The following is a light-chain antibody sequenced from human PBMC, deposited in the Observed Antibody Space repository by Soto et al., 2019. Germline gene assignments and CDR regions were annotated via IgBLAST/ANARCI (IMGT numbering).Light chain of an antibody. CDR3: QQTYSTLSIT. CDR1: ESIARH. Sequence: DIQMTQSPSSLSASVGDRVTITCRASESIARHLNWYQQKPGKAPKLLIYAASSLRNGVPSRFRGSGSGTDFTLTISNLQPEDFATYYCQQTYSTLSITFGQGTRLEIK. CDR2: AAS. V-gene: IGKV1-39*01. J-gene: IGKJ5*01.